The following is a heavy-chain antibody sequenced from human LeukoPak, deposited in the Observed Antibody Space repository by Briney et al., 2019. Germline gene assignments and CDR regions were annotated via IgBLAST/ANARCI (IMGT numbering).Heavy chain of an antibody. Sequence: GGSLRLSCAASGFTFSSYAMHWVRQAPGKGLEWVAVISYDGSNKYYADSVKGRFTISRDNSKNTLYLQMNSLRAEDTAVYYCARSRPVVTAAQRFDYWGQGTLVTVSS. CDR1: GFTFSSYA. V-gene: IGHV3-30-3*01. D-gene: IGHD2-21*02. J-gene: IGHJ4*02. CDR3: ARSRPVVTAAQRFDY. CDR2: ISYDGSNK.